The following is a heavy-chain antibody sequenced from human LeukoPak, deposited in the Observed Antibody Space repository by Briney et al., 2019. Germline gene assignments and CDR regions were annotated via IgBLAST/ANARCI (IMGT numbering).Heavy chain of an antibody. CDR2: IYYSGST. V-gene: IGHV4-30-4*01. CDR3: ARVVVVPAVVDY. D-gene: IGHD2-2*01. CDR1: GGSISSGDYY. Sequence: PSETLSLTCTVSGGSISSGDYYWSWIRQPPGKGLEWIGYIYYSGSTYYNPSLKSRVTISVDTSKNQFSLKLSSVTAADTAVYYCARVVVVPAVVDYWGQGTLVTVSS. J-gene: IGHJ4*02.